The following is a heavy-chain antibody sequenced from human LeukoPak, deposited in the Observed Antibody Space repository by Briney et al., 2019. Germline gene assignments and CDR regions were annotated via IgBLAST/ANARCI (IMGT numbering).Heavy chain of an antibody. CDR3: AKDRVLLWFGESLGYSSPSYAFDI. J-gene: IGHJ3*02. D-gene: IGHD3-10*01. CDR2: ISGSGGST. CDR1: GFTFSSYA. Sequence: GGSLRLSCAASGFTFSSYAMSWVRQAPGKGLEWVSAISGSGGSTYYADSVKGRFTISRDNSKNTLYLQMNSLRAEDTAVYYCAKDRVLLWFGESLGYSSPSYAFDIWGQGTMVTASS. V-gene: IGHV3-23*01.